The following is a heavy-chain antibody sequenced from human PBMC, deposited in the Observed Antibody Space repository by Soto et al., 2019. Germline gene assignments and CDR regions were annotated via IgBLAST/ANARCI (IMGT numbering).Heavy chain of an antibody. Sequence: EVQLVESGGGLVKPGGSLRLSCAASGFTFSSYSMNWVRQAPGKGLEWVSSISSSSSYIYYADSVKGRFTISRDNAKNSLYLQMNSLRAEDMAVYYCARETIAVAGANDYWGQGTLVTVSS. CDR1: GFTFSSYS. D-gene: IGHD6-19*01. J-gene: IGHJ4*02. V-gene: IGHV3-21*01. CDR2: ISSSSSYI. CDR3: ARETIAVAGANDY.